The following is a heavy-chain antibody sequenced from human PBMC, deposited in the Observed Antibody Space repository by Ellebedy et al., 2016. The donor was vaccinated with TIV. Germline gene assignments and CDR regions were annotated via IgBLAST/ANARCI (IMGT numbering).Heavy chain of an antibody. D-gene: IGHD3-22*01. V-gene: IGHV4-59*08. CDR1: GDSISPNY. J-gene: IGHJ5*02. CDR2: VYYTGTA. CDR3: ARSYYYDSSGFFDP. Sequence: MPSETLSLTCSVSGDSISPNYWSWVRQSPGRGLEWIGYVYYTGTAKYNPSLESRVTISIDTSKTHFSLELRSVTAADTATYYCARSYYYDSSGFFDPWGQGTLVTVSS.